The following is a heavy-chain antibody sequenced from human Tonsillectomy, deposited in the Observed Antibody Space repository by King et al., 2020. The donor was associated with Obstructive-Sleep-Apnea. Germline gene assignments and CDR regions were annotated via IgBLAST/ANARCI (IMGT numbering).Heavy chain of an antibody. D-gene: IGHD3-22*01. CDR3: ARKVKFAYSSGYYHSPGRGAFDI. V-gene: IGHV2-26*01. CDR1: GFSLSNTRKG. Sequence: ITLKESGPVLVKPTETLTLTCIVSGFSLSNTRKGVSWLRHPPGKALDWLAHIFSNDEKSYSTSLNSRLTISKETYTSLVVLTMTNMDPVDTATYYCARKVKFAYSSGYYHSPGRGAFDIWGQGTMVTVSS. CDR2: IFSNDEK. J-gene: IGHJ3*02.